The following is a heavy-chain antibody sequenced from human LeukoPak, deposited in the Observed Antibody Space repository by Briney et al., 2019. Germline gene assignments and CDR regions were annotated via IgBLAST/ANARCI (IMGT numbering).Heavy chain of an antibody. CDR1: GYTFTIYY. Sequence: GASVNVSFKASGYTFTIYYMHGVRQAPGQGLEWMGIINPSGGSTSYAQKFQGRVTMTRDTSTSTVYMELSSLRSEDTAVYYCARSVTWIQLWLLGYWGQGTLVTVSS. V-gene: IGHV1-46*01. CDR3: ARSVTWIQLWLLGY. J-gene: IGHJ4*02. D-gene: IGHD5-18*01. CDR2: INPSGGST.